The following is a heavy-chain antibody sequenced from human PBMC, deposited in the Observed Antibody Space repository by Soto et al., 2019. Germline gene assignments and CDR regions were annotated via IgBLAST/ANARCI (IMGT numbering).Heavy chain of an antibody. D-gene: IGHD6-6*01. Sequence: QVQLQQWGAGLLKPSETLSLTCAVYGGSFSGYEWSWIRQPPGKGLEWIGEINHSGGTNYNPSLKRRVTISVDTSKNQFSLQLSSVTAADTAVYYCARDPGGSSSSFFDYWGQGTLVTVSS. J-gene: IGHJ4*02. CDR2: INHSGGT. V-gene: IGHV4-34*01. CDR3: ARDPGGSSSSFFDY. CDR1: GGSFSGYE.